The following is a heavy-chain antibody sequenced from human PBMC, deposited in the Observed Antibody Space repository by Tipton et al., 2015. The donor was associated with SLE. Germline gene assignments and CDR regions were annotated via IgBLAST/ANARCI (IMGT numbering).Heavy chain of an antibody. D-gene: IGHD5-12*01. CDR3: ATLRSGTQRRGFDI. CDR1: GYTFISYG. V-gene: IGHV1-18*01. J-gene: IGHJ3*02. CDR2: ISAYNGNT. Sequence: QLVQSGPEVKKPGASVKVSCKASGYTFISYGFSWVRQAPGQGLEWMGWISAYNGNTNYAQRLHDRVTMTTDTSTSTAYMELRSLTSDDTAVYYCATLRSGTQRRGFDIWGQGTMVTVSS.